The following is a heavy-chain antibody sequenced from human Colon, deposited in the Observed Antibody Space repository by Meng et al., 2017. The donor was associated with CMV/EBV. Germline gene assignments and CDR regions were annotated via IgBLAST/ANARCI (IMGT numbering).Heavy chain of an antibody. V-gene: IGHV1-2*02. D-gene: IGHD6-13*01. CDR2: IYPQDGGT. CDR1: GYTCPANH. J-gene: IGHJ4*02. Sequence: QVPLGHPGPEVKKPGASVKVSCKTSGYTCPANHLHWVRQAPGQGLEGMGLIYPQDGGTYFAQKFQDRVTLTRDTSITTAYMELSGLTSDDTAIYYCVRESWYFDFWGEGTLVTVSS. CDR3: VRESWYFDF.